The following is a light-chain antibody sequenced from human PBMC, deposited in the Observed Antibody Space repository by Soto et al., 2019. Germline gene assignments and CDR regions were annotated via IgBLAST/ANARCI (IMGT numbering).Light chain of an antibody. J-gene: IGKJ3*01. V-gene: IGKV1-39*01. CDR2: DEA. CDR1: QNINTY. CDR3: QQTSSAPFP. Sequence: DIQMTQSPYSLSAAVGDRVTIACRASQNINTYLNWYQQKPGKAPKLLIFDEASLQSGVPSKFSGGGSRTDFTLTITSLQHEDFATYSCQQTSSAPFPFGPGTKVDI.